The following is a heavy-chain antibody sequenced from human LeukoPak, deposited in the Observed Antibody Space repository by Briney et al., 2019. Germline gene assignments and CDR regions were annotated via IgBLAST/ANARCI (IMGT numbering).Heavy chain of an antibody. D-gene: IGHD2-2*01. V-gene: IGHV4-34*01. CDR3: ARLGGGSTSPPFDY. CDR2: INHSGST. Sequence: PSETLSLTCAVYGGSFSGYYWSWIRQPPGKGLEWIGEINHSGSTNYNPSLKGRVTISVDTSKNQFSLKLSSVTAADTAVYYCARLGGGSTSPPFDYWGQGTLVTVSS. CDR1: GGSFSGYY. J-gene: IGHJ4*02.